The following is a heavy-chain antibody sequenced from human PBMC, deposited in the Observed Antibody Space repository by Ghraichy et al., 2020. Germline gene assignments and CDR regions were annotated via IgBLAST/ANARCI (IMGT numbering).Heavy chain of an antibody. CDR2: MHPYTGVT. J-gene: IGHJ5*01. Sequence: ASVKVSCKTSGYTFITYHVHWVRQAPGQGLEWMGRMHPYTGVTDSTQKFEGRVAMTRDTSTSTAYMELRGLTSDDTAVYFCAPDLEGTVRFDPLAQGTRVTVSS. CDR1: GYTFITYH. V-gene: IGHV1-2*06. D-gene: IGHD1-14*01. CDR3: APDLEGTVRFDP.